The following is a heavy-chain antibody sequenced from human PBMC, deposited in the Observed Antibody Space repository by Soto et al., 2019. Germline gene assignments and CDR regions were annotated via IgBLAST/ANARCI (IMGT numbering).Heavy chain of an antibody. CDR1: GGSIISCGYS. CDR2: IYHSGST. CDR3: ARGQVVAAQH. Sequence: SETLSLTCAVSGGSIISCGYSWSWIRQPPGKGLEWIGYIYHSGSTYYNPSLKSRVTISVDRSKNQFSLKLSSVTAADTAVYYCARGQVVAAQHWGQGTLVTVSS. D-gene: IGHD2-15*01. V-gene: IGHV4-30-2*01. J-gene: IGHJ4*02.